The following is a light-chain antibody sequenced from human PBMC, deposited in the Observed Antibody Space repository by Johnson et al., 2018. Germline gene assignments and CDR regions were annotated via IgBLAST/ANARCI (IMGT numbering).Light chain of an antibody. J-gene: IGLJ1*01. V-gene: IGLV1-51*02. CDR3: GTCDSSRISGNV. Sequence: QSVLTQPPSVSAAPGQKVTISCSGSSSNIGNNYVSWYQQLPGTAPKLLIYENNKRPSGIPDRFSGSKSGTSATLGITGLQTGDEADDYCGTCDSSRISGNVFGTGTKGTVL. CDR1: SSNIGNNY. CDR2: ENN.